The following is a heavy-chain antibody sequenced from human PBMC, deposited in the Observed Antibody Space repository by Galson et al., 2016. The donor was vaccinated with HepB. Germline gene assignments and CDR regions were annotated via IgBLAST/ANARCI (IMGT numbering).Heavy chain of an antibody. V-gene: IGHV3-74*01. D-gene: IGHD2-21*02. CDR2: INSDGTIS. J-gene: IGHJ5*02. CDR1: GFAFSSHW. Sequence: SLRLSCAASGFAFSSHWMHWVRQAPGKGLMWVARINSDGTISNYADSVKGRFTISRDNAKNTLYLEMNSLRAEDTAVYNCVRDHSVVPATAYNWFDPWGQGPLVTVSS. CDR3: VRDHSVVPATAYNWFDP.